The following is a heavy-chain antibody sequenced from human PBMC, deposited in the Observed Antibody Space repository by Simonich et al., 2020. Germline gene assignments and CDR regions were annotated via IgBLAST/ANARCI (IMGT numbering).Heavy chain of an antibody. D-gene: IGHD6-6*01. CDR3: ARHPEYSSNWFDP. CDR1: GGSISSSSYY. CDR2: IYYSGST. J-gene: IGHJ5*02. V-gene: IGHV4-39*01. Sequence: QLQLQESGPGLVKPSETLSLTCTVSGGSISSSSYYWGWIRQPPGKGLEWIGSIYYSGSTYYNPSLKRRVPISVDTSKNQFSLKLSSVTAADTAVYYCARHPEYSSNWFDPWGQGTLVTVSS.